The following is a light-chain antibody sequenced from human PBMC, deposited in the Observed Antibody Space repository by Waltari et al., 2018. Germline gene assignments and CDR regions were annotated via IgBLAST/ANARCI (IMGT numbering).Light chain of an antibody. CDR1: KTSNNY. V-gene: IGKV1-39*01. J-gene: IGKJ3*01. CDR3: HQSFTAPLT. CDR2: DVS. Sequence: DIQLTQSPSSVSASIGDRVTITFRERKTSNNYLNWYHHKPGRAPKLLLSDVSNLEDWVTSRCSGSGYGAEFTLIIISRQAEDVGTVYCHQSFTAPLTFGAGARVEIK.